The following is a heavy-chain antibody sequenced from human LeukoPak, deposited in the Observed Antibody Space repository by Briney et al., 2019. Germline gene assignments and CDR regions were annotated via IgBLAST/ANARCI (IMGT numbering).Heavy chain of an antibody. V-gene: IGHV3-15*01. Sequence: TGGSLRLSCAASGFTFSNAWMSWVRQAPGKGGEWGGRIKSKNDGGTRDYAAPGKGKFNNERDEEKKKLYLQMNSLKTEDTAVYYCTTGDRGYCTNGVCDVDYWGQGTLVTVSS. J-gene: IGHJ4*02. D-gene: IGHD2-8*01. CDR2: IKSKNDGGTR. CDR1: GFTFSNAW. CDR3: TTGDRGYCTNGVCDVDY.